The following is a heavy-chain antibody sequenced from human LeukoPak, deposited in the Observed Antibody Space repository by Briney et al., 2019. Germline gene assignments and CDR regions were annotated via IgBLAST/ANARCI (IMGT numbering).Heavy chain of an antibody. CDR1: GGSISSYY. Sequence: SEPLSLTCTVSGGSISSYYWSWIRQPPGKGLEWIGYIYYSGSTNYNPSLKSRVTISVDTSKNQFSLKLSSVTAADTAVYYCARVGGYYDFWSGYPYYYYYYMDVWGKGTTVTVSS. D-gene: IGHD3-3*01. CDR3: ARVGGYYDFWSGYPYYYYYYMDV. V-gene: IGHV4-59*01. CDR2: IYYSGST. J-gene: IGHJ6*03.